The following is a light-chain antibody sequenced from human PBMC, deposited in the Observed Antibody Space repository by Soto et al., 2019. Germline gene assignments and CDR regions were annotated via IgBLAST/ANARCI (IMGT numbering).Light chain of an antibody. Sequence: DIQMTQSPSSLSAFVGDRVTITCRASRSITNYLNWYQQKPGRAPKLLIYAASRLQGGVPSRFSGSGSGTDFTLTFSSLQPEDSATYYCQQSYSTPRTFGQGTKV. J-gene: IGKJ1*01. CDR1: RSITNY. CDR3: QQSYSTPRT. CDR2: AAS. V-gene: IGKV1-39*01.